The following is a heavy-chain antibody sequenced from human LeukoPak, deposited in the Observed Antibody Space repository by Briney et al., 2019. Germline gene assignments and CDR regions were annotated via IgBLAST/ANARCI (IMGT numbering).Heavy chain of an antibody. CDR1: GSSISSSLYH. D-gene: IGHD3/OR15-3a*01. CDR2: IYYTGSP. J-gene: IGHJ5*02. Sequence: SETLSLTCTVSGSSISSSLYHWGWIRQPPGKNLEWLGSIYYTGSPHYNPSLKSRVTISVDTSKDQFSLNLSSVTAADTAVYYCARQEIGLRSFDPWGQGTLVTVSS. CDR3: ARQEIGLRSFDP. V-gene: IGHV4-39*01.